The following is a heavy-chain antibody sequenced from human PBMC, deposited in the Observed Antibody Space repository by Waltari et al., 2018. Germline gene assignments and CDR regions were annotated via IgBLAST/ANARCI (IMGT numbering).Heavy chain of an antibody. CDR1: GGTFSSYA. CDR3: AIEGYYYDSSGSYRYYFDY. CDR2: IIPIFGTA. V-gene: IGHV1-69*08. Sequence: QVQLVQSGAEVKKPGSSVKVSCKASGGTFSSYAISWVRQAPGKGLEWMGRIIPIFGTANYAPKFQGRVTITADKSTSTAYMELSSLRSEDTAVYYCAIEGYYYDSSGSYRYYFDYWGQGTLVTVSS. D-gene: IGHD3-22*01. J-gene: IGHJ4*02.